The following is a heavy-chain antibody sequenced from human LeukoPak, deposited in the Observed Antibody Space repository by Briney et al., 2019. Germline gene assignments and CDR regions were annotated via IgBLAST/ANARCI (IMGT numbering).Heavy chain of an antibody. Sequence: QSGGSLRLSCAASGFTFSSYAMSWVRQAPGKGLEWVSAISGSGGSTYYADSVKGRFTISRDNSKNTLFLQMNSLRVEDTAVHYCATLPAADDYYHYYYMDVWGKGTTVTVSS. V-gene: IGHV3-23*01. CDR1: GFTFSSYA. D-gene: IGHD2-2*01. J-gene: IGHJ6*03. CDR3: ATLPAADDYYHYYYMDV. CDR2: ISGSGGST.